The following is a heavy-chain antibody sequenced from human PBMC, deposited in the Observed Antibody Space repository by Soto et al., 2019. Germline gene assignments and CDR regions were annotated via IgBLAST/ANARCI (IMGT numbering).Heavy chain of an antibody. CDR3: ARSLLQGDF. CDR2: INPNGGST. V-gene: IGHV1-46*01. CDR1: GYIFIHYY. D-gene: IGHD2-21*01. J-gene: IGHJ4*02. Sequence: QVQLVQSGAEVKKPGASVKVSCKASGYIFIHYYIHWVRQATGQGLEWMAIINPNGGSTNYAQKFQGRVTVTSDPSTSTGSMALHSLASDDTAVYFCARSLLQGDFWGQGTLVTVSS.